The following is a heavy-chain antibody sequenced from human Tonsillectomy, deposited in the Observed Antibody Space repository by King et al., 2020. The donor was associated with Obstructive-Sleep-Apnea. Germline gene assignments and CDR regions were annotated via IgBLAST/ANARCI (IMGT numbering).Heavy chain of an antibody. CDR1: GFTFSNAW. V-gene: IGHV3-15*01. J-gene: IGHJ4*02. D-gene: IGHD1-26*01. CDR2: SKSKTEGGTT. CDR3: LGELLSFGFDY. Sequence: VQLVQSGGGLVKPGGSLRLSCSASGFTFSNAWMSWVRQAPGKGLEWVGRSKSKTEGGTTDYAAPVKGRFTISRDDSKKTLYLQMNSLKTEDTAVYYCLGELLSFGFDYWGQGTLVTVSS.